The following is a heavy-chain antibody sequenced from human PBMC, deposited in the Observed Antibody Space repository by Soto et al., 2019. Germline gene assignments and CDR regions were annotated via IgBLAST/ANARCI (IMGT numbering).Heavy chain of an antibody. D-gene: IGHD3-3*01. V-gene: IGHV3-7*01. CDR1: GFTFSSYW. CDR3: ARGYDFWSGYSKYYYYYYMDV. J-gene: IGHJ6*03. CDR2: IKQDGSEK. Sequence: EVQLVESGGGLVQPGGSLRLSCAASGFTFSSYWMSWVRQAPGKGLEWVANIKQDGSEKYYVDSVKGRFTISRDNAKNSLYLQMNSLRAKDTAVYYCARGYDFWSGYSKYYYYYYMDVWGKGTTVTVSS.